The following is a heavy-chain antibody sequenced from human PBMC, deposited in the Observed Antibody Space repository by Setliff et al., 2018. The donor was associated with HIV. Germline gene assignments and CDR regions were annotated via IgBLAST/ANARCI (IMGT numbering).Heavy chain of an antibody. D-gene: IGHD6-13*01. CDR2: IDPGDSDT. CDR3: ARQRPPGYSSPYTIEY. Sequence: GESLKISCQASGYSFTNFWIGWVRQMPGKGLEWMGIIDPGDSDTRYTPSYQGRIIMSIDRFRSTAYLQWRSLTPSDSALYYCARQRPPGYSSPYTIEYWGQGTLVTVSS. J-gene: IGHJ4*02. CDR1: GYSFTNFW. V-gene: IGHV5-51*01.